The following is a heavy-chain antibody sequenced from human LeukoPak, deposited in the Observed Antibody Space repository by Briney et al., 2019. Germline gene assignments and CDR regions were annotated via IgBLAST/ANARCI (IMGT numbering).Heavy chain of an antibody. V-gene: IGHV3-23*01. Sequence: PEGSLRLSCAASGFTFSSYAMSWVRQAPGKGLEWVSGFDGSGDGTYYVDSVKGRFTISRDNSENTVYLQMNSVRAEDTAVYYCARGSGYSHWGQGTLVTVSS. J-gene: IGHJ4*02. CDR3: ARGSGYSH. CDR1: GFTFSSYA. CDR2: FDGSGDGT. D-gene: IGHD3-3*01.